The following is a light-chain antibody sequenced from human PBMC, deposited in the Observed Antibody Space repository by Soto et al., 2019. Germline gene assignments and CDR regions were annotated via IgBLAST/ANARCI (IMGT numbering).Light chain of an antibody. J-gene: IGKJ1*01. Sequence: DIQMTQSPSTLSASVGDRVTITCRASQSIKSWLAWYQQRPGKAPNLLIYDASTLERGVPSRFSGSGSGTEFTLTISSLQPDDFATYYCQQYSGYSTFGQGTRVEIK. CDR2: DAS. CDR1: QSIKSW. CDR3: QQYSGYST. V-gene: IGKV1-5*01.